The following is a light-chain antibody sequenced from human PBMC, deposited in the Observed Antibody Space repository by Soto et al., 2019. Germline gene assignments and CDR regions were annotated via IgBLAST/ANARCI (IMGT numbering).Light chain of an antibody. V-gene: IGLV2-23*02. J-gene: IGLJ1*01. CDR2: EVS. CDR1: SSDVGSYNL. Sequence: QSALAQPASVSGSPGQSSTIFCTVTSSDVGSYNLVPWYQQHPGKAPKLMIYEVSKRPSGVSNRFSGSKSGNTASLTISGLQAEDEADYYCCSYAGSSTPFVFGTGTKVTVL. CDR3: CSYAGSSTPFV.